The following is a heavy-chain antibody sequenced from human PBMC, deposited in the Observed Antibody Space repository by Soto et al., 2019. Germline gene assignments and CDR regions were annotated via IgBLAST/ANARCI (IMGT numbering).Heavy chain of an antibody. J-gene: IGHJ4*02. Sequence: QPGGSLRLSCAASGFTFSSYWMSWVRQAPGKGLEWVANIKQDGSEKYYVDSVKGRFTISRDNAKNSLYLQMNSLRAEDTAVYYCARDNSDYQKDPVNYFDYWGQGTLVTGSS. CDR1: GFTFSSYW. V-gene: IGHV3-7*05. CDR2: IKQDGSEK. D-gene: IGHD5-12*01. CDR3: ARDNSDYQKDPVNYFDY.